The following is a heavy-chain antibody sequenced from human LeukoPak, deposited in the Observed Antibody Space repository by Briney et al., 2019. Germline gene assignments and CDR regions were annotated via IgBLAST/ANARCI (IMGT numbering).Heavy chain of an antibody. V-gene: IGHV3-48*04. CDR2: ISGGSDTI. CDR1: GFTFSSYN. J-gene: IGHJ3*02. CDR3: ARPEQISGVNAFDI. D-gene: IGHD2-15*01. Sequence: PGGSLRLSCAASGFTFSSYNMNWVRQAPGKGLERLSYISGGSDTIYYAHSVKGRFTISRDNAKNSLYLQMNSLRAEDTAVYYCARPEQISGVNAFDIWGQGTMVTVSS.